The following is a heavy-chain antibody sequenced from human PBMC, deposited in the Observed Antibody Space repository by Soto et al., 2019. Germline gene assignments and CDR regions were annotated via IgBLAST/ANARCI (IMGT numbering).Heavy chain of an antibody. V-gene: IGHV1-18*01. J-gene: IGHJ6*03. CDR1: GYTFTSYG. Sequence: ASVKVSCKASGYTFTSYGISWVRQAPGQGLEWMGWIGAYNGNTNYAQKLQGRVTMTTDTSTSTAYMELRSLRSDDTAVYYCARDQASSWYVYYYYYMEVWGKGTTVTVSS. D-gene: IGHD6-13*01. CDR2: IGAYNGNT. CDR3: ARDQASSWYVYYYYYMEV.